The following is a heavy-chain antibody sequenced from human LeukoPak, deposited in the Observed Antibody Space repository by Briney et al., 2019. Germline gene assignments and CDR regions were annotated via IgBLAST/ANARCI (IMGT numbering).Heavy chain of an antibody. J-gene: IGHJ5*02. V-gene: IGHV3-23*01. Sequence: GGSLRLSCAASGFTFSSYAMSWVRQAPGKGLEWVSAISGSGGSTYYADSVKGRFTISRDNSKNTLCLQMNSLRAEDMAVYYCAKDKMIVVVMWFDPWGQGTLVTVSS. CDR3: AKDKMIVVVMWFDP. CDR1: GFTFSSYA. D-gene: IGHD3-22*01. CDR2: ISGSGGST.